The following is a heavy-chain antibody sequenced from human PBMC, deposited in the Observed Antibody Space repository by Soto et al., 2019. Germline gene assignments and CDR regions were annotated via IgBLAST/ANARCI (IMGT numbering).Heavy chain of an antibody. CDR1: GGTFSSYA. Sequence: SVKVSCKASGGTFSSYAISWVRQAPGQGLEWMGGIIPFFGTANYAQKFQGRVTITADESTSTAYMELSSLRSEDTAVYYCARYRYGYSYFDYWGQGTLVTVSS. V-gene: IGHV1-69*13. CDR2: IIPFFGTA. D-gene: IGHD5-18*01. CDR3: ARYRYGYSYFDY. J-gene: IGHJ4*02.